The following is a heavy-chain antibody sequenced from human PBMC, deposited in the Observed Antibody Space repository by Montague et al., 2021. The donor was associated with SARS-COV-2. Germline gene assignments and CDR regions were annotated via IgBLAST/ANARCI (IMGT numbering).Heavy chain of an antibody. CDR1: GFTFSSYA. D-gene: IGHD3-22*01. Sequence: SLRLSCAASGFTFSSYAMSWVRQAPGKGLEWVSAISGSGGSTYYXDSVKGRFTISRDNSKNTLYLQMSSLRAEDTAVYYCAKGGERITMIVVVITLTDFDYWGQGTLVTVSS. CDR2: ISGSGGST. V-gene: IGHV3-23*01. CDR3: AKGGERITMIVVVITLTDFDY. J-gene: IGHJ4*02.